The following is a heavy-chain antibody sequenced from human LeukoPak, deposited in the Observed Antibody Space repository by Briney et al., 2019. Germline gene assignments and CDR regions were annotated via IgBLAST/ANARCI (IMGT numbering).Heavy chain of an antibody. CDR2: ISGSGGST. V-gene: IGHV3-23*01. Sequence: GGSLRLSCAASGFTFSSYAMSWVRQAPGKGLEWVSAISGSGGSTYYADSVKGRFTISRDNSKNTLYLQMNSLTAEDTAVYYCAKNGPIVPALYYYYGMEVWGQGTTVTVSS. J-gene: IGHJ6*02. D-gene: IGHD2-2*01. CDR1: GFTFSSYA. CDR3: AKNGPIVPALYYYYGMEV.